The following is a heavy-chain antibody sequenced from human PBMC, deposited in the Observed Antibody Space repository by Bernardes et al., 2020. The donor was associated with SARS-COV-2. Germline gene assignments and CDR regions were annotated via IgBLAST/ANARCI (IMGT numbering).Heavy chain of an antibody. D-gene: IGHD6-19*01. J-gene: IGHJ5*02. Sequence: GGSLRLSCAASGFTFSSYGMHWARQAPGKGLEWVAVIWYAASNNYYADSVKGRFTLSRDNSKNTLYLQMNSLRAEDTAVYSCAGGWKCDSSGCDTAFDPWGQGTLVTVSS. CDR3: AGGWKCDSSGCDTAFDP. V-gene: IGHV3-33*01. CDR2: IWYAASNN. CDR1: GFTFSSYG.